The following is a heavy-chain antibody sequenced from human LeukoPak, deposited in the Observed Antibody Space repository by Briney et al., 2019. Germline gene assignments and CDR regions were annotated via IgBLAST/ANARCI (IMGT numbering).Heavy chain of an antibody. CDR1: GFTVSSNY. D-gene: IGHD4-17*01. Sequence: GGSLRLSCAASGFTVSSNYMSWVRQAPGKGLEWVSVIYSGGSTYYADSVKGRFTISRDNSKNTLYLQMNSLRAEDTAVYYCARVAMTTVYYFDYWGRGTLVTVSS. CDR2: IYSGGST. CDR3: ARVAMTTVYYFDY. J-gene: IGHJ4*02. V-gene: IGHV3-53*01.